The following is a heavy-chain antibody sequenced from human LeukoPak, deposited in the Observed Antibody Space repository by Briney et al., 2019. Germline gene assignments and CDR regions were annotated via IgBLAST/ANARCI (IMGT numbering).Heavy chain of an antibody. Sequence: GGSLRLSCAASGFTFSSTCMDWVRQAPGKGLEGVANINQAGSEKYYVDSVKGRFTISRDNAKNSLYLQINSLRAEDTAVYYCVREAWYFDLWGRGTLVTVSS. CDR1: GFTFSSTC. CDR3: VREAWYFDL. CDR2: INQAGSEK. V-gene: IGHV3-7*03. J-gene: IGHJ2*01.